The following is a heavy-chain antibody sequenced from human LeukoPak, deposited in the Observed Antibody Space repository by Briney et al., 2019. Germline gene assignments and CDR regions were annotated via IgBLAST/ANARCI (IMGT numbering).Heavy chain of an antibody. D-gene: IGHD6-19*01. CDR1: GFTFSSYG. V-gene: IGHV3-30*02. Sequence: PGGSLRLSCAASGFTFSSYGMHWVRQAPGKGLEWVAFIRYDGSNKYYADSVKGRFTISRDNSKNTLYLQMNSLRAEDTAVYYCATDHRYSSGWYRYWGQGTLVTVSS. J-gene: IGHJ4*02. CDR2: IRYDGSNK. CDR3: ATDHRYSSGWYRY.